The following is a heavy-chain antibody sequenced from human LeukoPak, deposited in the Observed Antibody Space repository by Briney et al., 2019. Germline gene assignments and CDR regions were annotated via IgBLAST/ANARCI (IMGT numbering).Heavy chain of an antibody. D-gene: IGHD5-24*01. CDR3: ARRTGDVYNSPFDY. CDR1: GYSFNNYW. Sequence: GESLKISCRGSGYSFNNYWIGWVRQMPGKGLEWMGDIYPADSDTRYSPSFQGQVTISVDKSISTAYLQWSSLKASDTAMYYCARRTGDVYNSPFDYWGQGTLVTVSS. J-gene: IGHJ4*02. V-gene: IGHV5-51*01. CDR2: IYPADSDT.